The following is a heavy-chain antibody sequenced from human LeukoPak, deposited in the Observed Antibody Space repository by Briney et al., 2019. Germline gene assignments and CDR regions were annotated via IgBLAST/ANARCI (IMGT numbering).Heavy chain of an antibody. Sequence: GESLRLSCAASGFNLSRYWMTWVRQAPGKGLEWVANIKQDGSEKYYVDSVKGRFTISRDNAKNSLYLQMNGLRVEDTAVYYCARVFPYCSSPSCYTADYWGQGTLVTVSS. CDR3: ARVFPYCSSPSCYTADY. D-gene: IGHD2-2*02. J-gene: IGHJ4*02. CDR2: IKQDGSEK. CDR1: GFNLSRYW. V-gene: IGHV3-7*01.